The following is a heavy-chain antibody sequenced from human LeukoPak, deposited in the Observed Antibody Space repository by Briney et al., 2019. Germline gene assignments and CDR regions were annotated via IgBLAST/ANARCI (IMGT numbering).Heavy chain of an antibody. D-gene: IGHD3-3*01. CDR2: IWYDGSNK. CDR1: GFSFSSYG. CDR3: ARDRSYDFWSGYSTPDY. J-gene: IGHJ4*02. Sequence: GRSLRLSCAASGFSFSSYGMHWVRQAPGKGLEWVAVIWYDGSNKYYADSVKGRFTISRDNSKNTLDLQMNSLRAEDTAVYYCARDRSYDFWSGYSTPDYWGQGTLVTVSS. V-gene: IGHV3-33*01.